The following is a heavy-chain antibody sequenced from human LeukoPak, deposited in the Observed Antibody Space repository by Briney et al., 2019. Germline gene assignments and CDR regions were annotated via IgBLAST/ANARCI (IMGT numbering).Heavy chain of an antibody. CDR3: ATGGLLAVAPHQYYFDY. D-gene: IGHD2-8*02. CDR2: ISGYNGNT. CDR1: GYTFTSYG. V-gene: IGHV1-18*01. Sequence: ASVKVSCKASGYTFTSYGISWVRQAPGQGLEWMGWISGYNGNTNYAQELQGRVTMTTDTSTSTAYMELSSLRSEDTAVFYCATGGLLAVAPHQYYFDYWGQGTLVTVSS. J-gene: IGHJ4*02.